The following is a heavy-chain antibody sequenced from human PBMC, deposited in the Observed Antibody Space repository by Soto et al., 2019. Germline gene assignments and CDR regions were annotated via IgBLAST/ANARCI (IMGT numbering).Heavy chain of an antibody. D-gene: IGHD3-16*01. Sequence: EVQLVETGGGLIQPGGSLRLSCAASGFTVSSNYMNWVRQAPGKGLEWVSVIYSGGTTYYADSVKGRFTISRDNSKNTLYLQMNSLRAEDTALYYCARDPRVGAPYYDYARDVWGQGTTVTVSS. CDR2: IYSGGTT. V-gene: IGHV3-53*02. CDR1: GFTVSSNY. J-gene: IGHJ6*02. CDR3: ARDPRVGAPYYDYARDV.